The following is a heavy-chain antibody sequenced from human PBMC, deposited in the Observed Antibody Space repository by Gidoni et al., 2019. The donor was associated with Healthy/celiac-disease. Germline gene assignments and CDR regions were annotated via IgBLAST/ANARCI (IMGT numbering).Heavy chain of an antibody. V-gene: IGHV3-66*02. CDR3: ARGVGHAFDI. CDR2: SYSSGST. CDR1: GLTVSRNY. J-gene: IGHJ3*02. Sequence: EVQLVEFGGGVVLSGGSLSLPCPASGLTVSRNYMSWVRQAPGKGLAWVSISYSSGSTYYADSVKSRFTISRDNSKNTLYLQMSSLGAEDTAVEYCARGVGHAFDIWGQGTMVTVSS. D-gene: IGHD1-26*01.